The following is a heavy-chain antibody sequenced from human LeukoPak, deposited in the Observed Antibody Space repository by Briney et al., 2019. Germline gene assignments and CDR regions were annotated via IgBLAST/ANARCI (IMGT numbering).Heavy chain of an antibody. CDR3: AKDFEPRATDYYYYMDV. V-gene: IGHV3-7*01. J-gene: IGHJ6*03. CDR2: IKQDGNEK. D-gene: IGHD1-26*01. Sequence: GGSLRLSCAASGFTFSDYYMSWVRQAPGKGLEWVANIKQDGNEKYYADSVKGRFTISRDNGKNSLDLQMNSLRADDTAVYYCAKDFEPRATDYYYYMDVWGKGTTVTVSS. CDR1: GFTFSDYY.